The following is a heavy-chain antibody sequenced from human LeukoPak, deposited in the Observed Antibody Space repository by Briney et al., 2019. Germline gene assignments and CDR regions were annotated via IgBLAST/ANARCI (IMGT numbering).Heavy chain of an antibody. CDR3: ARKVDTAMVTQPPISWFDP. D-gene: IGHD5-18*01. CDR1: GYTFTSYD. J-gene: IGHJ5*02. Sequence: ASVKVSCKASGYTFTSYDINWVRQATGQGLEWMGWMNPNSGNTGYAQKFQGRVTMTRNTSISTAYMELSSLRSEDTAVYYCARKVDTAMVTQPPISWFDPWGQGTLVTVSS. V-gene: IGHV1-8*01. CDR2: MNPNSGNT.